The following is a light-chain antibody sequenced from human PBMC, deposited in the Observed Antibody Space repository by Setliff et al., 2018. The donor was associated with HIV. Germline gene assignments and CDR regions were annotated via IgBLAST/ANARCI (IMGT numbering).Light chain of an antibody. V-gene: IGLV6-57*01. CDR3: QSYDNTKNIVS. CDR1: SGSIVANY. Sequence: NFMLTQPRSVSESPGKTVTISCSRNSGSIVANYVHWYQQRPGSSPTTVISSFHHRPSGVPDRFSGFIDSSSNSASLTISGLKTEDEADYYCQSYDNTKNIVSFGGGTKVTVL. J-gene: IGLJ2*01. CDR2: SFH.